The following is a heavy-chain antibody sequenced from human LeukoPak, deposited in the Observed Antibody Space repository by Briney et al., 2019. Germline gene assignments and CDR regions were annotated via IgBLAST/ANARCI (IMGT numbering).Heavy chain of an antibody. V-gene: IGHV1-69*04. Sequence: ASVKVSCKASGGTFSSYAISWVRQAPGQGLEWMGRIIPILGIANYAQKFQGRVTITADKSTSTAYMELSSLRSEDTAVYYCAREGPYGSGSYYNCWGQGTLVTVSS. J-gene: IGHJ4*02. CDR3: AREGPYGSGSYYNC. D-gene: IGHD3-10*01. CDR2: IIPILGIA. CDR1: GGTFSSYA.